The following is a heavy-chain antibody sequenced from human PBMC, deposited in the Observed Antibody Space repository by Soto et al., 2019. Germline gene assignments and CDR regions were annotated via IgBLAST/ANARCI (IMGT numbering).Heavy chain of an antibody. CDR2: IWYDGSNK. V-gene: IGHV3-33*01. CDR1: GFTFSSYG. J-gene: IGHJ3*02. Sequence: PGGSLRLSCAASGFTFSSYGMHWVRQAPGKGLEWVAVIWYDGSNKYYADSVKGRFTISRDNSKNTLYLQMNSLRAEDTAVYYCARALMITFGGVIVIPDAFDIWGQGTMVTVSS. D-gene: IGHD3-16*02. CDR3: ARALMITFGGVIVIPDAFDI.